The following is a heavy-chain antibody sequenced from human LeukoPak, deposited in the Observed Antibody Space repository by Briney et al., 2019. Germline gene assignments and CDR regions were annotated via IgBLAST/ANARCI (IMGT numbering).Heavy chain of an antibody. CDR2: ISSRSSNL. V-gene: IGHV3-21*01. CDR3: ARDGGVDGYNSYFDY. Sequence: PGESLKISCAASGFTFSSYSMNWVRQAPGKGLEWVSSISSRSSNLYYADSVKGRFTISRDNAKNSLHLQMNSLRAEDTAPYYCARDGGVDGYNSYFDYWGQGTLVTVSS. D-gene: IGHD5-24*01. CDR1: GFTFSSYS. J-gene: IGHJ4*02.